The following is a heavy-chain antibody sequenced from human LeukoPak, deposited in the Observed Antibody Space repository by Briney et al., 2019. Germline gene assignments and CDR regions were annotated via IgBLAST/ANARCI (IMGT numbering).Heavy chain of an antibody. D-gene: IGHD3-10*01. CDR2: INPNSGGT. V-gene: IGHV1-2*02. Sequence: ASVKVSCKASGYTFTGYYMHWVRQAPGQGLEWMGWINPNSGGTNYAQKFQGRVTMTRDTSISTAYMELSRLRSDDTAVYYCVGAYGSGSYLGDYYYYYMDVWGKGTTVTVSS. CDR1: GYTFTGYY. J-gene: IGHJ6*03. CDR3: VGAYGSGSYLGDYYYYYMDV.